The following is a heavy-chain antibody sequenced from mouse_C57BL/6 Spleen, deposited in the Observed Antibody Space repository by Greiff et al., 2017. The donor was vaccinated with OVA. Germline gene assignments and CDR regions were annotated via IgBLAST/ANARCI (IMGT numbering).Heavy chain of an antibody. V-gene: IGHV1-50*01. CDR2: IDPSDSYT. J-gene: IGHJ3*01. CDR1: FYPFPLSF. CDR3: AGGRGFAY. Sequence: VQLQQPGAELVKPGASVTLSFTSSFYPFPLSFLPFVQQRPGQGLEWIGEIDPSDSYTNYNQKFKGKATLTVDTSSSTAYMQLSSLTSEDSAVYYCAGGRGFAYWGQGTLVTVSA.